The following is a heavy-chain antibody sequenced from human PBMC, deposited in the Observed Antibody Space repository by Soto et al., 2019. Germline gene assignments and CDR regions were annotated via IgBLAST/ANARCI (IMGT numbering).Heavy chain of an antibody. J-gene: IGHJ4*02. CDR1: GITFSSYG. CDR2: ISYDGSNK. CDR3: AKDPSGYSSSWYFSYYDSSGYSYFDY. D-gene: IGHD3-22*01. V-gene: IGHV3-30*18. Sequence: PGGSLRLSCAASGITFSSYGMHWVRQAPGKGLEWVAVISYDGSNKYYADSVKGRFTISRDNSKNTLYLQMNSLRAEDTAVYYCAKDPSGYSSSWYFSYYDSSGYSYFDYWGQGTLVTVSS.